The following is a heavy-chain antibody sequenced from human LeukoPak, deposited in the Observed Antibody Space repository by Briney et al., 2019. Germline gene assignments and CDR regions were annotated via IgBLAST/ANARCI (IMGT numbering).Heavy chain of an antibody. V-gene: IGHV3-21*04. CDR2: ISSSSSYI. CDR1: GFTFSSYS. D-gene: IGHD3-22*01. J-gene: IGHJ4*02. Sequence: GGSLRLSCAASGFTFSSYSMNWVRQAPGKGLEWVSSISSSSSYIYYADSVKGRFTISRDNSKNTLYLQMNSLRAEDTAVYYCAKPSMIVVVITEFDYWGQGTLVTVSS. CDR3: AKPSMIVVVITEFDY.